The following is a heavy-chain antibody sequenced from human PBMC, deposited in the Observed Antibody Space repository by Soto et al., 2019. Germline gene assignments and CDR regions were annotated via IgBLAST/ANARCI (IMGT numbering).Heavy chain of an antibody. Sequence: SVKVSCKASGGAFSSYAISWVRQAPGQGLEWMGGIIPIFGTANYAQKFQGRVTITADKSTSTAYMELSSLRSEDTAVYYCASPARGSGSFHDGMDVWGQGTTVTVSS. CDR1: GGAFSSYA. V-gene: IGHV1-69*06. CDR2: IIPIFGTA. D-gene: IGHD3-10*01. J-gene: IGHJ6*02. CDR3: ASPARGSGSFHDGMDV.